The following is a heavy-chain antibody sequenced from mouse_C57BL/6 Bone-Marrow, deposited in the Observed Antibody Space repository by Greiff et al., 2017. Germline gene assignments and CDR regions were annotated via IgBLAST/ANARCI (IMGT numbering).Heavy chain of an antibody. D-gene: IGHD1-1*01. V-gene: IGHV1-81*01. J-gene: IGHJ2*01. CDR2: IYPRSGNT. Sequence: QVQLKESGAELARPGASVKLSCKASGYTFTSYGISWVKQRTGQGLEWIGEIYPRSGNTYYNEKFKGKATLTADKSSSTAYMALRSLTSEDSAVYFCAREGVTTVVFDYWGQGTTLTVSS. CDR1: GYTFTSYG. CDR3: AREGVTTVVFDY.